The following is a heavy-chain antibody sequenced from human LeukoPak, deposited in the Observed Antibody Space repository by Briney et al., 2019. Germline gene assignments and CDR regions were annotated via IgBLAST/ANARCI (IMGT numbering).Heavy chain of an antibody. V-gene: IGHV3-9*01. Sequence: GGSLRLSCAASGLTFDDYAMHWVRQASGKGLEWVSGISWNSRTIGYADSVKGRFTISRDNAKNSLYLQMNSLRDEDTALYYCAKGSSGWYSPVDYWGQGTLVTVSS. CDR3: AKGSSGWYSPVDY. D-gene: IGHD6-19*01. CDR2: ISWNSRTI. J-gene: IGHJ4*02. CDR1: GLTFDDYA.